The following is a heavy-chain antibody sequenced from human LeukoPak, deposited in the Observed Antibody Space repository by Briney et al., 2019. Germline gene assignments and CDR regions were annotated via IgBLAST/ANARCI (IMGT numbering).Heavy chain of an antibody. Sequence: GSLRLSCAASGFTFRSYGMNWVRQAPGKGLEWVSAISGSGDSTYYADSVKGRFTISRDNSRNTLYLQMNSLRAGDTAVYYCAKSFRSTSLDYWGQGTLVTVSS. D-gene: IGHD2-2*01. CDR1: GFTFRSYG. V-gene: IGHV3-23*01. J-gene: IGHJ4*02. CDR3: AKSFRSTSLDY. CDR2: ISGSGDST.